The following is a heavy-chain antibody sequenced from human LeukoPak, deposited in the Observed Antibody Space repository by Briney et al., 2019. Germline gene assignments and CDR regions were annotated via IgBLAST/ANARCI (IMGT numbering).Heavy chain of an antibody. CDR3: ARSGRYGDYGVCDY. CDR1: GGSFSGYY. CDR2: INHSGST. J-gene: IGHJ4*02. V-gene: IGHV4-34*01. Sequence: PSETLSLTCAVYGGSFSGYYWSWIRQPPGKGLEWIGEINHSGSTNYNPSLKSRVTISVDTSKNQFSLKLSSVTAADTAVYYCARSGRYGDYGVCDYWGQGTLVTVSS. D-gene: IGHD4-17*01.